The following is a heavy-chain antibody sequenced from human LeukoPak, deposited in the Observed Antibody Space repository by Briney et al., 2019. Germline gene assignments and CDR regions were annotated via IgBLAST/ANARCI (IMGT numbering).Heavy chain of an antibody. V-gene: IGHV3-23*01. CDR1: GFTFSSYA. D-gene: IGHD6-13*01. Sequence: PGGSLRLSCAASGFTFSSYAMSWVRQAPGKGLEWVSAISGSGGSTYYADSVKGRFTISRDNSKNTLYLQMNSLRAEDTAVYYCAKDSVPPQIEAGGIAAAGIGYWGQGTLVTVSS. CDR2: ISGSGGST. J-gene: IGHJ4*02. CDR3: AKDSVPPQIEAGGIAAAGIGY.